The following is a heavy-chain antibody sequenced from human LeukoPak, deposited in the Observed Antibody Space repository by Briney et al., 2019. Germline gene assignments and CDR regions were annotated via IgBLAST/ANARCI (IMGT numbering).Heavy chain of an antibody. CDR3: ARDRYNQVDY. Sequence: SETLSLTCAVSGYSISSGYYWGWIRQPPGKGLEWIGSIYHSGSTYYNPSLKGRVTISVDTSKNQFSLKLSSVTAADTAVYYCARDRYNQVDYWGQGTLVTVSS. V-gene: IGHV4-38-2*02. CDR1: GYSISSGYY. D-gene: IGHD5-24*01. J-gene: IGHJ4*02. CDR2: IYHSGST.